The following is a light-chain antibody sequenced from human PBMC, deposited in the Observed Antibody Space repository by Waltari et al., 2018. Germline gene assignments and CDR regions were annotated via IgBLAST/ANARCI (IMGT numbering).Light chain of an antibody. CDR3: QQSYSIPVP. V-gene: IGKV1-39*01. Sequence: DIQMTQSPSSLSASVGDRVTITCRASRSISSYLNWYQQKPGKAPKVLIYAASSLPSGVPARFSGSGSGTDFTLTISSRQPEDFATYYCQQSYSIPVPFGQGTRLEIK. CDR1: RSISSY. CDR2: AAS. J-gene: IGKJ5*01.